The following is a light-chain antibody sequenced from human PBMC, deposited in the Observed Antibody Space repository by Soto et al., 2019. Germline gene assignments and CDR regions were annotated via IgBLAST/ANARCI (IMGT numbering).Light chain of an antibody. CDR1: QGISNY. Sequence: DIPMTQSPSSLSASVGDRVTITCRASQGISNYLAWYQQKPGKVPKLLIYAAFTLQSGGPSRVSGSGSGTDFTLTISSLQPEDVATYYCQKYNSAPWTFGQGTKVEIK. V-gene: IGKV1-27*01. J-gene: IGKJ1*01. CDR3: QKYNSAPWT. CDR2: AAF.